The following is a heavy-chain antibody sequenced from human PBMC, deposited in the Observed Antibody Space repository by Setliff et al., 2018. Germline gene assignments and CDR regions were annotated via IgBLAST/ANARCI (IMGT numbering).Heavy chain of an antibody. V-gene: IGHV1-8*02. D-gene: IGHD2-2*01. CDR2: MNPNSGNT. Sequence: ASVKVSCKASGYTFTSYDINWVRQATGQGLEWMGWMNPNSGNTGYAQKFQGRVTMTRNTSISTAYMELSSLRSEDTAVYYCASAGYCSSTSCRSYDYWGQGTLVTVSS. J-gene: IGHJ4*02. CDR1: GYTFTSYD. CDR3: ASAGYCSSTSCRSYDY.